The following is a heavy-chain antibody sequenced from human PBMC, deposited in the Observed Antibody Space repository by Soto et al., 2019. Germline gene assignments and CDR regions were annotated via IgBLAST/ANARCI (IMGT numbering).Heavy chain of an antibody. D-gene: IGHD6-13*01. CDR2: IIPIFGTA. Sequence: EASVKVSCKASGGTFSSYAISWVRQAPGQGLEWMGGIIPIFGTANYAQKFQGRVTITADESTSTAYMELSSLRSEDTAVYYCARGGRVGAAAGRYYYYGMDVWGQGTTVTVSS. CDR3: ARGGRVGAAAGRYYYYGMDV. J-gene: IGHJ6*02. CDR1: GGTFSSYA. V-gene: IGHV1-69*13.